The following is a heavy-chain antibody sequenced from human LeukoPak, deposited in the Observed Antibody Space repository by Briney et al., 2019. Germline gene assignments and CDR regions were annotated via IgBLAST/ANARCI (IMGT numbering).Heavy chain of an antibody. V-gene: IGHV4-38-2*01. CDR1: GYSISSGYY. CDR3: ASQIWFGELLLGKLRFDP. Sequence: PSETLSLTCAVSGYSISSGYYWGWIRQPPGKGLEWIGSIYHSGSTYYNPSLKSRVTISVDTSKNQFSLKLSSVTAADTAVYYRASQIWFGELLLGKLRFDPWGQGTLVTVSS. CDR2: IYHSGST. D-gene: IGHD3-10*01. J-gene: IGHJ5*02.